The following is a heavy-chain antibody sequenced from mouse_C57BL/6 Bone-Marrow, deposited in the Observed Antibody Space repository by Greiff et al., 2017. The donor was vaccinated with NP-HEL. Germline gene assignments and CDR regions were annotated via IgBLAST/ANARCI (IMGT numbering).Heavy chain of an antibody. D-gene: IGHD1-1*01. CDR3: AREGGSNYVWYFDV. Sequence: EVKVVESEGGLVQPGSSMKLSCTASGFTFSDYYMAWVRQVPEKGLEWVANINYDGSSTYYLDSLKSRFLISRDNAKNILYLQMSSLKSEDTATYYCAREGGSNYVWYFDVWGTGTTVTVSS. V-gene: IGHV5-16*01. CDR2: INYDGSST. CDR1: GFTFSDYY. J-gene: IGHJ1*03.